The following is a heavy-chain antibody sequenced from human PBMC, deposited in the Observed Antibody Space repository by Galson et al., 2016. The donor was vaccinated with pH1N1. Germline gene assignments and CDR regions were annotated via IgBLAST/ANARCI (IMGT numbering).Heavy chain of an antibody. D-gene: IGHD3-3*01. V-gene: IGHV2-5*01. Sequence: PALVKPTQTLTLTCTFSGFSLRSNGVGVGWIRQPPGKALEWLVIYWTDDKRYSPSLKSRLTITKDTSKNQVVLTMTNLDPGDTATYYCAHSVGTRVFGVVTNFNWFDPWGQGTLVTVSS. CDR1: GFSLRSNGVG. CDR3: AHSVGTRVFGVVTNFNWFDP. J-gene: IGHJ5*02. CDR2: IYWTDDK.